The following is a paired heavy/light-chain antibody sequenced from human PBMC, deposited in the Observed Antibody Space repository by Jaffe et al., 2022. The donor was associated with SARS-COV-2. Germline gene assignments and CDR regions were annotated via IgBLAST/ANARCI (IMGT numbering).Heavy chain of an antibody. D-gene: IGHD2-2*02. CDR3: ARVSSSTSCYKCWFDS. V-gene: IGHV1-3*01. CDR1: GYIFTSHA. J-gene: IGHJ5*01. Sequence: QVQLVQSGAELKKPGASVKVSCKASGYIFTSHALHWVRQAPGQRLEWMGWINVANNNAKSSPKFQGRVTITRDTSASTVYMELNSLTSEDTAVYYCARVSSSTSCYKCWFDSWGQGTLVTVSS. CDR2: INVANNNA.
Light chain of an antibody. CDR3: QQSFNIPWT. J-gene: IGKJ1*01. CDR2: TAS. V-gene: IGKV1-39*01. CDR1: QSINSY. Sequence: DIQMTQSPSSLSASVGDRVTITCRASQSINSYLNWYQQKPGKAPNLLIYTASSLQSGAPSRFSGSGSGTDFTLTINSLQPEDFATYYCQQSFNIPWTFGQGTKVEIK.